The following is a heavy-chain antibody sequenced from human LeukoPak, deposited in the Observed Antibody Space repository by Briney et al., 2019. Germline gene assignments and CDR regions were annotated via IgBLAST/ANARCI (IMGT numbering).Heavy chain of an antibody. CDR2: INTNTRNP. Sequence: ASVKVSCRASGYTFTNYGVNWVRQAPGQGLGWLGWINTNTRNPTYAQGFTGRFVFSLDTSLSTAYLQISSLKAEDTAVYYCARDKYQLPYEIDYWGQGTLVTVSS. CDR3: ARDKYQLPYEIDY. CDR1: GYTFTNYG. V-gene: IGHV7-4-1*02. D-gene: IGHD2-2*01. J-gene: IGHJ4*02.